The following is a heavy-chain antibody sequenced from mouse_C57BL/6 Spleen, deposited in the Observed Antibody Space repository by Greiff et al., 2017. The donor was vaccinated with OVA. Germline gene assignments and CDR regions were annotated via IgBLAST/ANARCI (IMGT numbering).Heavy chain of an antibody. J-gene: IGHJ4*01. D-gene: IGHD2-4*01. CDR3: ARTTIYYDYDGAMDY. V-gene: IGHV1-12*01. CDR2: IYPGNGDT. CDR1: GYTFTSYN. Sequence: LQQSGAELVRPGASVKMSCKASGYTFTSYNMHWVKQTPRQGLEWIGAIYPGNGDTSYNQKFKGKATLTVDKSSSTAYMQLSSLTSEDSAVYFCARTTIYYDYDGAMDYWGQGTSVTVSS.